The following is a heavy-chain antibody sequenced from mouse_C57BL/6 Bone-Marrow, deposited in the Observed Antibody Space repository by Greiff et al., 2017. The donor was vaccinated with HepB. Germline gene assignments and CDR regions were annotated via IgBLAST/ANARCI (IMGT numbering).Heavy chain of an antibody. CDR3: ARSKTGEYYLDY. CDR1: GYTFTSYW. CDR2: IYPSDSET. V-gene: IGHV1-61*01. D-gene: IGHD4-1*01. Sequence: QVQLQQPGAELVRPGSSVKLSCKASGYTFTSYWMDWVKQRPGQGLEWIGNIYPSDSETHYNQKFKDKATLTVDKSSSTAYMQLSSLTSEDSAVYYCARSKTGEYYLDYWGQGTTLTVSS. J-gene: IGHJ2*01.